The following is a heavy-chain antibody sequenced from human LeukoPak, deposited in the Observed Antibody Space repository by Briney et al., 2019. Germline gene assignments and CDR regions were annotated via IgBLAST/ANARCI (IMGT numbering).Heavy chain of an antibody. V-gene: IGHV3-30*02. Sequence: PGGSLRLSCAASGFTFSSYGMHWVRQAPGKGLEWVAFIRYDGNNKYYADSVKGRFTISRDNSKNTLYLQMNSLRAEDTAVYYCAKDRSRIAAAGTPFDYWGQGTLVTVSS. CDR2: IRYDGNNK. CDR3: AKDRSRIAAAGTPFDY. D-gene: IGHD6-13*01. CDR1: GFTFSSYG. J-gene: IGHJ4*02.